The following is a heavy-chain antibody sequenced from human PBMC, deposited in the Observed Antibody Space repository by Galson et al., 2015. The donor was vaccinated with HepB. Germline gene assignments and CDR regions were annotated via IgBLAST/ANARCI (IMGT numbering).Heavy chain of an antibody. CDR2: ILYDGSNK. J-gene: IGHJ4*02. CDR1: GFTFSSYG. Sequence: SLRLSCAASGFTFSSYGMHWVRQAPGKGLEWVAVILYDGSNKYYADSVKGRFTISRDNSKNTLYLQMNSLRAEDTAVYYCAKAVQAFDYWGQGTLVTVSS. V-gene: IGHV3-30*18. CDR3: AKAVQAFDY. D-gene: IGHD1-1*01.